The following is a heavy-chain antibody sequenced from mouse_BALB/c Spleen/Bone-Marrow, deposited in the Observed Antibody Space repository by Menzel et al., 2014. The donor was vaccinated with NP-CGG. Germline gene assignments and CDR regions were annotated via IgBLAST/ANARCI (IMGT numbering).Heavy chain of an antibody. V-gene: IGHV5-17*02. D-gene: IGHD2-1*01. CDR2: ISSGSSTI. J-gene: IGHJ4*01. CDR1: GFTFSSFG. Sequence: EVKLMESGGGLVQPGGSRKLSCAASGFTFSSFGMHWVRQAPEKGLEWVAYISSGSSTIYYADTVKGRFTISRDNPKNTPFLQMTSLRPENTTMYYYATCREAYGSIRRGDAMDYWGQGTSVTVSS. CDR3: ATCREAYGSIRRGDAMDY.